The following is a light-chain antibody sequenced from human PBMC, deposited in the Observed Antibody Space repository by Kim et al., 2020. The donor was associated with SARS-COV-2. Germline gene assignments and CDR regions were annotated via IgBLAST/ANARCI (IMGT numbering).Light chain of an antibody. V-gene: IGLV2-14*03. Sequence: QSALTQPASVSGSPGQSITVSCTGTSSDVGAYNYVSWYQHHPGKAPKLMIYDVSSRPSGISNRFSGSKSGNTASLTISGLQAEDEADYYCSSYASNSALLFGGGTQLTVL. J-gene: IGLJ3*02. CDR3: SSYASNSALL. CDR2: DVS. CDR1: SSDVGAYNY.